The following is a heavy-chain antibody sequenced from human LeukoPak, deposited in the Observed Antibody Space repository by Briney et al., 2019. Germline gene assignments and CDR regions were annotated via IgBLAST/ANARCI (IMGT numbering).Heavy chain of an antibody. CDR1: GFIFSIND. CDR2: IQYDGTNK. D-gene: IGHD5-18*01. V-gene: IGHV3-30*02. Sequence: PGGSLRLSCAVSGFIFSINDMHWVRQAPGKGLEGVASIQYDGTNKYYADSVRGRFTISRDNSKNTLYLQMNSLRVDDTAVYYCARGYSGGEWGQGTLATVSS. J-gene: IGHJ4*02. CDR3: ARGYSGGE.